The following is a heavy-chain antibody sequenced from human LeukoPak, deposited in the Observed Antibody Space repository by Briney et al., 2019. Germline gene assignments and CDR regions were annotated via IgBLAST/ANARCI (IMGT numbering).Heavy chain of an antibody. V-gene: IGHV1-18*01. Sequence: ASVKVSCKASGYTFTSYGISWVRQAPGQGLEWMGWISAYNGNTNYAQKFQGRVTMTRDMSTSTVYMELSSLRSEDTAVYYCARVRYNWNDAHGVYYFDYWGQGTLVTVSS. CDR1: GYTFTSYG. J-gene: IGHJ4*02. D-gene: IGHD1-1*01. CDR2: ISAYNGNT. CDR3: ARVRYNWNDAHGVYYFDY.